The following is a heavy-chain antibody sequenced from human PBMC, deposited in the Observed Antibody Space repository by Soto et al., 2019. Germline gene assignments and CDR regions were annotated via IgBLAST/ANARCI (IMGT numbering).Heavy chain of an antibody. CDR3: ASAVAWSQDIDDY. J-gene: IGHJ4*02. CDR2: ISYDGSNK. V-gene: IGHV3-30*03. D-gene: IGHD6-19*01. CDR1: GFTFSSYG. Sequence: QVQLVESGGGVVQPGRSLRLSCAASGFTFSSYGMHWVRQAPGKGLEWVAVISYDGSNKYYADSVKGRFTISRDNSKNTLYLQMNSLRAEDTAVYYCASAVAWSQDIDDYWGQGTLVTVSS.